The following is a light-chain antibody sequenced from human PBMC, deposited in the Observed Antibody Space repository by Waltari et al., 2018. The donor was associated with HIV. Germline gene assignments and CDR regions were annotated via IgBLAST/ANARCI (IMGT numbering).Light chain of an antibody. J-gene: IGLJ1*01. CDR1: SSDIGAYDY. V-gene: IGLV2-14*03. CDR2: DVS. CDR3: SSYTGSSTLGV. Sequence: SALTQPASVSGSPGQSITISCTGSSSDIGAYDYVSWYQQHPGEAPKLIICDVSRRPSGISHRFSGSKSVNTASLTISGLQAEDEADYYCSSYTGSSTLGVFGTGTTVTVL.